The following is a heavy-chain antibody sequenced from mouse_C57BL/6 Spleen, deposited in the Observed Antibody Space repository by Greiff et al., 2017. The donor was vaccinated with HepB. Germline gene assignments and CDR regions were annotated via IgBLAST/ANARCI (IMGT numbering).Heavy chain of an antibody. CDR1: GFSLTSYG. CDR2: IWSGGST. Sequence: VKVVESGPGLVQPSQSLSITCTVSGFSLTSYGVHWVRQSPGKGLEWLGVIWSGGSTDYNAAFISRLSISKDNSKSQVFFKMNSLQADDTAIYYCARNLANYYGSSSYYAMDYWGQGTSVTVSS. J-gene: IGHJ4*01. D-gene: IGHD1-1*01. V-gene: IGHV2-2*01. CDR3: ARNLANYYGSSSYYAMDY.